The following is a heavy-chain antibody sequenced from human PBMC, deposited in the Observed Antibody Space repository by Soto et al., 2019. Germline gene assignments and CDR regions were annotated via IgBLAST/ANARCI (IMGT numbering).Heavy chain of an antibody. Sequence: EVHLVESGGDLVQPGGSLRLSCAASGFTVSSYYMSWVRQAPGKGLEWVSLIYSGGSTYYTDSVKGRFTISRHNSKNTLYLQMNSLRAEDTAVYYCARDQSSSSHALDIWDQGTMVTVSS. CDR2: IYSGGST. V-gene: IGHV3-53*04. D-gene: IGHD6-6*01. CDR1: GFTVSSYY. J-gene: IGHJ3*02. CDR3: ARDQSSSSHALDI.